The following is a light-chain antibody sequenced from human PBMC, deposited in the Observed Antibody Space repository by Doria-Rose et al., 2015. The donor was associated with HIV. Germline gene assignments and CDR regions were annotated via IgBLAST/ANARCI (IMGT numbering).Light chain of an antibody. V-gene: IGKV2-28*01. CDR1: LSPLHSNRHDD. CDR3: MQPLQIPPA. J-gene: IGKJ5*01. CDR2: LGS. Sequence: DTALTQSPPSLPVAPVGIASRTCRSSLSPLHSNRHDDLDWHLQKPGQSPQLLIYLGSNRASGVPDRFSGSGSGTDFTLKISRVEGEGVGIYYCMQPLQIPPAFGQGTRLEIK.